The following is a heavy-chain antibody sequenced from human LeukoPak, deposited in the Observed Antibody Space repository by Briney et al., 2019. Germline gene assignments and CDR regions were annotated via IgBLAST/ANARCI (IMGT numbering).Heavy chain of an antibody. CDR1: GYTFTSYY. D-gene: IGHD3-22*01. Sequence: ASVKVSCKASGYTFTSYYMHWVRQAPGQGLEWMGIINPSGGSTSYAQKCQGRVTITADKSTSTPYMELSSLRSEDTAVYYCARDPLFPYDSSGYYYYYMDVWGKGTTVTVSS. CDR2: INPSGGST. CDR3: ARDPLFPYDSSGYYYYYMDV. J-gene: IGHJ6*03. V-gene: IGHV1-46*01.